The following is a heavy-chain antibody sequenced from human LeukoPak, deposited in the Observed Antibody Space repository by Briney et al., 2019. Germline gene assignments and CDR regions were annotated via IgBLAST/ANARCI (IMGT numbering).Heavy chain of an antibody. CDR2: ISAYNGNT. J-gene: IGHJ5*02. D-gene: IGHD6-6*01. Sequence: ASVKVSCKASGYTFTGYYMHWVRQAPGQGLEWMGWISAYNGNTNYAQKLQGRVTMTTDTSTSTAYTELRSLRSDDTAVYYCARDEGSSSLFYNWFDPWGQGTLVTVSS. V-gene: IGHV1-18*04. CDR3: ARDEGSSSLFYNWFDP. CDR1: GYTFTGYY.